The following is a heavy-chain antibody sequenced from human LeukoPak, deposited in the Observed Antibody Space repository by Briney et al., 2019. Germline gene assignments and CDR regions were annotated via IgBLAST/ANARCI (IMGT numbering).Heavy chain of an antibody. D-gene: IGHD6-19*01. CDR1: GYPFTSFD. CDR3: ARGRGWGILDS. V-gene: IGHV1-8*01. CDR2: MTPNSEKR. Sequence: ASVRVSCKASGYPFTSFDIHWVRQAAGHGLEWMSWMTPNSEKRGYAQKFQGRVTITADTSIDTAYMELSSLTFDDTAIYYCARGRGWGILDSWGQGNLVTVSS. J-gene: IGHJ4*02.